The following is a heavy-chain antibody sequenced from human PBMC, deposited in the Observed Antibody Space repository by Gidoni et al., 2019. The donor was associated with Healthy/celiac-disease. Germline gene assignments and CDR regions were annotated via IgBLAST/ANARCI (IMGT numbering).Heavy chain of an antibody. Sequence: QVQLVESGGGVVQPGRSLRLSCAASGFTFSSYGMHWVRQAPGKGLEWVAVISYDGSNKYYADSVKGRFTISRDNSKNTLCLQMNSLRAEDTAVYYCAKDRSYYYIYGMDVWGQGTTVTVSS. CDR2: ISYDGSNK. J-gene: IGHJ6*02. D-gene: IGHD3-16*02. CDR1: GFTFSSYG. V-gene: IGHV3-30*18. CDR3: AKDRSYYYIYGMDV.